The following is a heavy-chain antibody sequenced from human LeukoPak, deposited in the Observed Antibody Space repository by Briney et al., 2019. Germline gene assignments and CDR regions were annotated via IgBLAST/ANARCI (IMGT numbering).Heavy chain of an antibody. Sequence: SETLSLTCTVSGGSISSGSYYWSWIRQPPGKGLEWIGYIYYSGSTNYNPSLKSRVTISVDTSKNQFSLKLSSVTAADTAVYYCARDPSTSTENWYFDLWGRGTLVTVS. CDR3: ARDPSTSTENWYFDL. D-gene: IGHD2-2*01. CDR2: IYYSGST. CDR1: GGSISSGSYY. V-gene: IGHV4-61*01. J-gene: IGHJ2*01.